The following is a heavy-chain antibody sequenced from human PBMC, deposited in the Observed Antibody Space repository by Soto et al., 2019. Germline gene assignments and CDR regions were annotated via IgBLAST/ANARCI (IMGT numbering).Heavy chain of an antibody. D-gene: IGHD6-6*01. V-gene: IGHV4-34*01. CDR3: ARTSRFDC. CDR1: CGSFSGYY. J-gene: IGHJ4*02. Sequence: QVQLQQWGAGLLKPSETLSLTCAVYCGSFSGYYWSWIRQPPGKGLEWIGEINHSGSTNYNPPLKSVVXXSVDTSKNQFSLKLSSVTAADTAVYYCARTSRFDCWGQGTLVTVSS. CDR2: INHSGST.